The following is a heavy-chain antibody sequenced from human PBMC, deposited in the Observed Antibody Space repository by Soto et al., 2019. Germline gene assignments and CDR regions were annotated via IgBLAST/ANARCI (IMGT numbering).Heavy chain of an antibody. CDR2: IIPIFGTA. V-gene: IGHV1-69*01. CDR1: GGTFSSYA. Sequence: QVQLVQSGAEVKKPGSSVKVSCKASGGTFSSYAISWVRQAPGQGLEWMGGIIPIFGTANYAQKFQGRVTITADESTSTAYMELSSLRSEDTAVYYCARGRDVGGFWSGYYTGMGAFDIWGQGTMVTVSS. J-gene: IGHJ3*02. D-gene: IGHD3-3*01. CDR3: ARGRDVGGFWSGYYTGMGAFDI.